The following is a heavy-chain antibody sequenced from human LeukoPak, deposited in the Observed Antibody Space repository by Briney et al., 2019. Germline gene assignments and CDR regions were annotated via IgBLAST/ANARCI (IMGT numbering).Heavy chain of an antibody. D-gene: IGHD6-19*01. V-gene: IGHV4-38-2*02. CDR3: ARDRVAVAGSDFDY. CDR1: GYSISSGYY. CDR2: IYHSGST. J-gene: IGHJ4*02. Sequence: PSETLSLTCTVSGYSISSGYYWGWIRQPPGKGLEWIGSIYHSGSTYYNPSLKSRVTISVDTSKNQFSLKLSSVTAADTAVYYCARDRVAVAGSDFDYWGQGTLVTVSS.